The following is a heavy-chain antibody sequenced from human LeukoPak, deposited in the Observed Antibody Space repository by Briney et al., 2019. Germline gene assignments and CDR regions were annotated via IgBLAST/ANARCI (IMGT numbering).Heavy chain of an antibody. D-gene: IGHD6-19*01. CDR1: GYTFTSYG. CDR2: ISAYSGNT. J-gene: IGHJ4*02. CDR3: ATVTVAGSFDY. V-gene: IGHV1-18*01. Sequence: GASVKVSCKASGYTFTSYGISWVRQAPGQGLEWMGWISAYSGNTNYAQKLQGRVTMTTDTSTSTAYMELRSLRSDDTAVYYCATVTVAGSFDYWGQGTLVTVSS.